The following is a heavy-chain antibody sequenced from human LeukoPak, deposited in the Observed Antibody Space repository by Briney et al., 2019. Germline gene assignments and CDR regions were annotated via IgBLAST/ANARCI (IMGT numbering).Heavy chain of an antibody. J-gene: IGHJ4*02. D-gene: IGHD1-1*01. CDR1: GFTFSSYS. CDR2: IYYSGST. CDR3: ARATGTPPGFDY. Sequence: LRLSCAASGFTFSSYSMNWVRQAPGKGLEWIGYIYYSGSTYYNPSLKSRVTISVDTSKNQFSLKLSSVTAADTAVYYCARATGTPPGFDYWGQGTLVTVSS. V-gene: IGHV4-30-4*08.